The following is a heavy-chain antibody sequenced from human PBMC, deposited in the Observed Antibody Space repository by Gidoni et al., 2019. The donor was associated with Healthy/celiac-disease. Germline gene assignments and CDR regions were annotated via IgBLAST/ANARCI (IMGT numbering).Heavy chain of an antibody. V-gene: IGHV5-51*01. CDR2: IYPGDSDT. CDR1: GYSFTSYW. D-gene: IGHD4-17*01. J-gene: IGHJ6*02. Sequence: EVQLVQSGAEVKKPGESLKISCKGSGYSFTSYWIGGVRQMPGKGLEWMGIIYPGDSDTRYSPSFQGQVTISADKSISTAYLQWSSLKASDTAMYYCARHNDYGDHEGYYYYGMDVWGQGTTVTVSS. CDR3: ARHNDYGDHEGYYYYGMDV.